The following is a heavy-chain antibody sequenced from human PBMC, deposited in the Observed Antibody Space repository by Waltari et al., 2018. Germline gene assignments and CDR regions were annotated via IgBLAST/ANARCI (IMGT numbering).Heavy chain of an antibody. CDR1: GFTFRPFG. J-gene: IGHJ4*02. Sequence: EVQLMESGGGLVLRGGAVRTSCAAYGFTFRPFGMGWVRQVPGKGLEWVSTIGPGHGSRYYADSVKGRFIISRDDSKSTLSLQMSSLRGDDTALYYCAKGTETLNRYFDFWGQGTLVTVSP. CDR2: IGPGHGSR. V-gene: IGHV3-23*01. CDR3: AKGTETLNRYFDF.